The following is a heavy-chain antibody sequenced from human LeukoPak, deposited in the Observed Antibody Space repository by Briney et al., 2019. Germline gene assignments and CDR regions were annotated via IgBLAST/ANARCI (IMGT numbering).Heavy chain of an antibody. CDR1: GFTFSSYG. D-gene: IGHD3-22*01. V-gene: IGHV3-23*01. CDR2: ISGSGGST. CDR3: AKDLGYYDSSGYYFNY. J-gene: IGHJ4*02. Sequence: GGSLRLSCAASGFTFSSYGMTWVRQAPGKGLEWVSGISGSGGSTYYADSVKGRFTISRDNSKNTLYLQMNSLRAEDTAVYYCAKDLGYYDSSGYYFNYWGQGTLVTVSS.